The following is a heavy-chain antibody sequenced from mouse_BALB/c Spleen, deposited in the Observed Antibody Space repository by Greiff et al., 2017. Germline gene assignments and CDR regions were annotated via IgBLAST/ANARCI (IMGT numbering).Heavy chain of an antibody. D-gene: IGHD2-4*01. CDR2: IWGDGST. CDR1: GFSLTGYG. J-gene: IGHJ3*01. CDR3: ARGYDYDAPWFAY. Sequence: VKLMESGPGLVAPSQSLSITCTVSGFSLTGYGVNWVRQPPGKGLEWLGMIWGDGSTDYNSALKSRLSISKDNSKSQVFLKMNSLQTDDTARYYCARGYDYDAPWFAYWGQGTLVTVSA. V-gene: IGHV2-6-7*01.